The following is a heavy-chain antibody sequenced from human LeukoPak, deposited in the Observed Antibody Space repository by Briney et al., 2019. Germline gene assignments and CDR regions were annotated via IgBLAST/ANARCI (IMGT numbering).Heavy chain of an antibody. V-gene: IGHV4-59*01. Sequence: SETLSLTCTVSGGSISSYYWSWIRQPPGKALEWIGYIYYSGSTNYNPSLKSRVTISVDTSKNQFSLKLTSVTAADTAVYYCARARTPFSWFDPWGQGTLVTVSS. CDR3: ARARTPFSWFDP. CDR1: GGSISSYY. J-gene: IGHJ5*02. CDR2: IYYSGST. D-gene: IGHD1-14*01.